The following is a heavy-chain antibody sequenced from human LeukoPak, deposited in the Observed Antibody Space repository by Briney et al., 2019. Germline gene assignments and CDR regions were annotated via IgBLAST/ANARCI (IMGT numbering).Heavy chain of an antibody. CDR3: ARVNLRGSNYNWFDP. Sequence: ASVKVSCKTSVGTFLSHTFSWVRQAPGHGLEWIGKITPVIETAKYAQTFQGRVSIYTDKDTTTVYMDLSGLRPDDTADYYCARVNLRGSNYNWFDPWGQGTRVIVSS. J-gene: IGHJ5*02. D-gene: IGHD3-10*01. CDR2: ITPVIETA. V-gene: IGHV1-69*08. CDR1: VGTFLSHT.